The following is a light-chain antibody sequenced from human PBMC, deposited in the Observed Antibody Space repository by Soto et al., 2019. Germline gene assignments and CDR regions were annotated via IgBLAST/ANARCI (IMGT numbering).Light chain of an antibody. Sequence: DIQMTQSPSTLSASVGDRVIITCRASESIRSWLAWYQQKPGKAPELLISKASTLESGVPSRFSGSGSGTEFTLTLSSRQHDDFATYYCQHYNSYQIFPFGPGTKVDIK. CDR2: KAS. V-gene: IGKV1-5*03. CDR1: ESIRSW. J-gene: IGKJ3*01. CDR3: QHYNSYQIFP.